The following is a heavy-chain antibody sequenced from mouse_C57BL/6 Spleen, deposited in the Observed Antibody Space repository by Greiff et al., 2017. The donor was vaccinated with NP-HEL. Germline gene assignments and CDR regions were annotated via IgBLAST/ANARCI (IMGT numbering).Heavy chain of an antibody. D-gene: IGHD2-5*01. V-gene: IGHV5-12*01. CDR3: ARQRSNHWYFDV. CDR2: ISNGGGST. Sequence: EVKLMESGGGLVQPGGSLKLSCAASGFTFSDYYMYWVRQTPEKRLEWVAYISNGGGSTYYPDTVKGRSTISRDNAKNTLYLQMSRLKSEDTAMYYCARQRSNHWYFDVWGTGTTVTVSS. CDR1: GFTFSDYY. J-gene: IGHJ1*03.